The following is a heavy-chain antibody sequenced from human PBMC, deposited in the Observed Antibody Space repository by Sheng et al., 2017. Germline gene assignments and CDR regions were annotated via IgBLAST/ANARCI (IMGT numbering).Heavy chain of an antibody. CDR1: GFTFSSYW. V-gene: IGHV3-74*01. D-gene: IGHD4-4*01. J-gene: IGHJ6*02. CDR2: INSDGSST. CDR3: ASVTVSYYYYGMDV. Sequence: EVQLVESGGGLVQPGGSLRLSCAASGFTFSSYWMHWVRQAPGKGLVWVSRINSDGSSTSYADSVKGRFTISRDNAKNTLYLQMNSLRAEDTAVYYCASVTVSYYYYGMDVWGQGTTVTVSS.